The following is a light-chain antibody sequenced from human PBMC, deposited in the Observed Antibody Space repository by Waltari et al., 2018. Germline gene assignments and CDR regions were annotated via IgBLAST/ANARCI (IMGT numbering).Light chain of an antibody. Sequence: QAVVTQEPSLTVSPGGTVTLTCGASTGSVTSGPHPHWFQQNPGQVPRTLSHQTSNKHPWTPARFSGSLLGGKAALTLSGAQPEDEAEYHCLLSFGGARGVFGGGTKLTVL. J-gene: IGLJ3*02. CDR3: LLSFGGARGV. CDR2: QTS. V-gene: IGLV7-46*01. CDR1: TGSVTSGPH.